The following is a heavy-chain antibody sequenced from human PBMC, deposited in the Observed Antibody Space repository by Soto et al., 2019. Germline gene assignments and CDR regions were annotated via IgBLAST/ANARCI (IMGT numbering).Heavy chain of an antibody. CDR1: GFTFSSYG. Sequence: PGGSLRLSCAASGFTFSSYGMHWVRQAPGKGLEWVAVIWYDGSNKYYADSVKGRFTISRDNSKNTLYLQMNSLRAEDTAVYYCARRDYDSSGSATYYYYYGMDVWGQGTTVTVSS. V-gene: IGHV3-33*01. CDR3: ARRDYDSSGSATYYYYYGMDV. J-gene: IGHJ6*02. CDR2: IWYDGSNK. D-gene: IGHD3-22*01.